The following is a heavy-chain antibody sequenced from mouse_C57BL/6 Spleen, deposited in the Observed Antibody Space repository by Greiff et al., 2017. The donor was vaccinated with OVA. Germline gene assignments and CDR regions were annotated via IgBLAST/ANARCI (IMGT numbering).Heavy chain of an antibody. J-gene: IGHJ3*01. CDR1: GYTFTSYW. D-gene: IGHD4-1*01. CDR2: IDPSDSET. CDR3: ASRGTGTAWFAD. Sequence: VQLQQPGAELVRPGSSVKLSCKASGYTFTSYWMHWVKQRPIQGLEWIGNIDPSDSETHYNQKFKDKATLTVDKSSSTAYMQLSSLTSEDSAVYYCASRGTGTAWFADWGQGTLVTVSA. V-gene: IGHV1-52*01.